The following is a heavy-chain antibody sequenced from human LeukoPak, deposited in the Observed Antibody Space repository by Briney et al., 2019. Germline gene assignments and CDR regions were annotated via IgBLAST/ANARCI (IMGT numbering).Heavy chain of an antibody. V-gene: IGHV3-48*03. CDR2: ISSSGGTI. J-gene: IGHJ5*02. CDR1: GFTFSSYE. CDR3: ARGGNWFDP. Sequence: GGSLRLSCAASGFTFSSYEMNWVRQAPGKGLECVSYISSSGGTISYADSVKGRFTISRDNAKDALYLQMNSLRAEDTANYYCARGGNWFDPWGQGTLVTVSS. D-gene: IGHD3-16*01.